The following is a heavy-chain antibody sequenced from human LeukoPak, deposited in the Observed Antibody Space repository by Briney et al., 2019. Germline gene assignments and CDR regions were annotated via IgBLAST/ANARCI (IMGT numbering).Heavy chain of an antibody. CDR3: ARHLGDGYNLGLDY. J-gene: IGHJ4*02. D-gene: IGHD5-24*01. Sequence: SETLSLTCTVSGGSISSSSYYWGWIRQPPGKGLEWIGYIYYSGSTNYNPSLKSRVTISVDTSKNQFSLKLCSVTAADTAVYYCARHLGDGYNLGLDYWGQGTLVTVSS. CDR2: IYYSGST. CDR1: GGSISSSSYY. V-gene: IGHV4-61*05.